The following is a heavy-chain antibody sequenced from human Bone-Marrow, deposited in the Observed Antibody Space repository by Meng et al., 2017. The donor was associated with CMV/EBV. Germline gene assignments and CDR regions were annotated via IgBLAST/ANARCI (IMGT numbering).Heavy chain of an antibody. CDR1: GFTFDDYA. J-gene: IGHJ4*02. V-gene: IGHV3-9*01. Sequence: SCAASGFTFDDYAMHWVRQAPGKGLEWVAGISWNGRNVAYVDSVKGRFTISRDNAKKFLYLQMNTLRSEDTALYYCTKEGGADGAILNWGQGKLVTVSS. D-gene: IGHD1-26*01. CDR2: ISWNGRNV. CDR3: TKEGGADGAILN.